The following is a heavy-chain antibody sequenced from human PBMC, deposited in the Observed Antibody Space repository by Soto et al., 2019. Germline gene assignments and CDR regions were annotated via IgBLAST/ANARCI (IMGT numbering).Heavy chain of an antibody. V-gene: IGHV4-4*02. CDR1: GGSISSSNW. CDR2: IYHSGST. CDR3: ARVGGGPYYDFWSGYPARFDP. Sequence: PSETLSLTCAVSGGSISSSNWWSWVRQPPGKGLEWIGEIYHSGSTNYSPSLKSRVTISVDKSKNQFSLKLSSVTAADTAVYYCARVGGGPYYDFWSGYPARFDPWGQGTLVTVSS. D-gene: IGHD3-3*01. J-gene: IGHJ5*02.